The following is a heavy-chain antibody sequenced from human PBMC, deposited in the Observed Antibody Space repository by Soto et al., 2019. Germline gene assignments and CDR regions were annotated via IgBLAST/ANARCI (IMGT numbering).Heavy chain of an antibody. Sequence: PTHTLTLTCRSWWFSLNTSGVGVGWIRQPPGKALEWLALIYWDDDKLYSPSRKSRLTINKDTSKNQVVLTMTNMDPVDTATYYCAHRRGYSSGRSCYPIWFDTWGEGTLVTVSS. CDR2: IYWDDDK. J-gene: IGHJ5*02. CDR1: WFSLNTSGVG. D-gene: IGHD2-15*01. CDR3: AHRRGYSSGRSCYPIWFDT. V-gene: IGHV2-5*02.